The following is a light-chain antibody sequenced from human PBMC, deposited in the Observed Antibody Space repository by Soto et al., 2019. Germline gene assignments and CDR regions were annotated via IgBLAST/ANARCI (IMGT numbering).Light chain of an antibody. Sequence: DIQMTQSPSSLSASVGDRVIITCRTSQGISNYLAWYQQKPGKVPKLLIYAASTLQSGVPSRFSGSGSGTDFTLTISSLQPEDVAIYYCQKYNSALALTFGGGTKVDIK. CDR3: QKYNSALALT. V-gene: IGKV1-27*01. CDR1: QGISNY. J-gene: IGKJ4*01. CDR2: AAS.